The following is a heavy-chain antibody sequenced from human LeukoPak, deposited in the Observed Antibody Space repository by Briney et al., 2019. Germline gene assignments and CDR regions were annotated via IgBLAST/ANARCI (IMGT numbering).Heavy chain of an antibody. J-gene: IGHJ4*02. V-gene: IGHV3-48*03. CDR3: ARDKIVGATSLDY. CDR2: ISSSGSTI. Sequence: GGPRRLSCAPSGFTFSSYEMNWFGQAPGKGLEWVSYISSSGSTIYYADSVKGRFTISRDNAKNSLYLHMDSLRAEDTAFYYCARDKIVGATSLDYWGQGTLVTVSS. D-gene: IGHD1-26*01. CDR1: GFTFSSYE.